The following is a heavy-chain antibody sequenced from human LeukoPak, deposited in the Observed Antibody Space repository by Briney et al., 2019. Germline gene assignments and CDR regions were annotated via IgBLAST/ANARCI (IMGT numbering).Heavy chain of an antibody. CDR2: IYPGDSDT. CDR1: GYSFTSYW. Sequence: GESLKISCKGSGYSFTSYWIGWVRQMPGKGLEWMGIIYPGDSDTRYSPSFQGQVTISADKSISTAYLQWSSLKASDTAMYYCARVPGIASAGTSYFQHWGQGTLVTVSS. J-gene: IGHJ1*01. CDR3: ARVPGIASAGTSYFQH. D-gene: IGHD6-13*01. V-gene: IGHV5-51*01.